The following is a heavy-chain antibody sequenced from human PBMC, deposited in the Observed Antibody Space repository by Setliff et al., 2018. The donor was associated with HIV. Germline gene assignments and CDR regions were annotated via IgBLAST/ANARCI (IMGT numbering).Heavy chain of an antibody. CDR3: ARFSTSSGGTFDY. CDR2: MSYSGSA. D-gene: IGHD6-6*01. J-gene: IGHJ4*02. V-gene: IGHV4-39*02. CDR1: GDSISSSSYY. Sequence: SETLSLTCSVSGDSISSSSYYWGWVRQPPGKGLEWIGSMSYSGSALYSPSLKSRVTISVDTSKNHFSLNLTSVTAADTAVYYCARFSTSSGGTFDYWGQGTLVTV.